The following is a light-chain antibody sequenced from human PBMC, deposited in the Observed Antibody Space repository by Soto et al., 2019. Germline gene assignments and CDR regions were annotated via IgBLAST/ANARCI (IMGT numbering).Light chain of an antibody. CDR3: QQSYSTPT. V-gene: IGKV1-39*01. Sequence: DIQMTQSPSSLSASVGDRVTISCRAIQTISTSLNWYQQKPGKAPKLLIYAASTLQSGVPSRFRGSGSGTDFTLTISNLQPEDFATYHCQQSYSTPTFGGGTKVDIK. CDR2: AAS. J-gene: IGKJ4*01. CDR1: QTISTS.